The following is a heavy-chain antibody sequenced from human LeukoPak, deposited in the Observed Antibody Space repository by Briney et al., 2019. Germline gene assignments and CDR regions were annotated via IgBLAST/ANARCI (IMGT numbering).Heavy chain of an antibody. D-gene: IGHD3-22*01. J-gene: IGHJ4*02. CDR1: GGSFSSRSFY. V-gene: IGHV4-39*07. CDR3: ARGEHYYDSRD. CDR2: VYYTGST. Sequence: PSETLSLTCTVSGGSFSSRSFYWAWIRQPPGKGLEWIGSVYYTGSTYYNPSLKSRVTISVDTSKNQFSLKLSSVTAADTAVYYCARGEHYYDSRDWGQGTLVTVSS.